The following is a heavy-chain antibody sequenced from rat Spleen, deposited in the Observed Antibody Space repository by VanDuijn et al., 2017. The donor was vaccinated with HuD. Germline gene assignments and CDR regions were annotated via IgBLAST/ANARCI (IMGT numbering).Heavy chain of an antibody. Sequence: EVQLVESGGGLVQPGGSLKLSCAVSGFTFNSYDMAWVRQAPTKGLEWVASISPSGGFTYYRDSVKGRFTVSRDNAKSTLSLQMNSLRSEDTATYYCTRPPYNNHFDYWGQGVMVTVSS. CDR3: TRPPYNNHFDY. D-gene: IGHD1-10*01. CDR2: ISPSGGFT. J-gene: IGHJ2*01. V-gene: IGHV5-25*01. CDR1: GFTFNSYD.